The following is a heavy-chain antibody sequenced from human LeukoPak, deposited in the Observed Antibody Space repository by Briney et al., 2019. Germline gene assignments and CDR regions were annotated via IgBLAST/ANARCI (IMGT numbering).Heavy chain of an antibody. CDR1: GFTFSSYE. CDR3: AELGITMIGGV. D-gene: IGHD3-10*02. J-gene: IGHJ6*04. CDR2: ISSSGSTI. Sequence: GGSLRLSWAASGFTFSSYEMNWVRQAPGKGLEWVSYISSSGSTIYYADSVKGRFTISRDNAKNSLYLQTNSLRAEDTAVYYCAELGITMIGGVWGKGTTVTISS. V-gene: IGHV3-48*03.